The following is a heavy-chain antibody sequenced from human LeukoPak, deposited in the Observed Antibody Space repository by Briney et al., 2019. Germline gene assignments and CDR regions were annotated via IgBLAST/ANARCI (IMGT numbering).Heavy chain of an antibody. V-gene: IGHV4-39*07. J-gene: IGHJ4*02. CDR2: IYYSGST. CDR1: GGSISSSSYY. CDR3: ARWTGIWGFDY. Sequence: SETLSLTCTVCGGSISSSSYYWGWLRHPPGKGLEWIGSIYYSGSTYYNPSLKSRVTISVDTSKNQFSLRLSSVTAAETAVYYCARWTGIWGFDYWGQGTLVTVSS. D-gene: IGHD3/OR15-3a*01.